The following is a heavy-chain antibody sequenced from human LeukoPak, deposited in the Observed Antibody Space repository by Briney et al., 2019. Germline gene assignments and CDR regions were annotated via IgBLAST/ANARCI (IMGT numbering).Heavy chain of an antibody. CDR2: IYHSGTT. CDR1: GGSISSSSYY. V-gene: IGHV4-39*07. J-gene: IGHJ4*02. D-gene: IGHD3-9*01. Sequence: MPSETLSLTCTVSGGSISSSSYYWGWIRQPPGMGLEWIGSIYHSGTTYYNPSLKSRVTISVNTSKNQFSLKLTSVTAADTAVYYCARGADVLTGPSGYWGQGTLVTVSS. CDR3: ARGADVLTGPSGY.